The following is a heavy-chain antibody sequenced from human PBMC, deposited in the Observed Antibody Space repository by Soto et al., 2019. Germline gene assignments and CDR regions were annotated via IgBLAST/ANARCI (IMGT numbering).Heavy chain of an antibody. CDR3: ANRYYDGSGYLHDY. J-gene: IGHJ4*02. V-gene: IGHV4-59*01. Sequence: SETLSLTCTVSGGSISSYYWSWIRQPPGKGLEYIGYIHNSANTNYNPSLKSRVAVSVDTSKNQFSLRLSSVTAADTAVYYCANRYYDGSGYLHDYWGQGILVTVLL. CDR1: GGSISSYY. D-gene: IGHD3-22*01. CDR2: IHNSANT.